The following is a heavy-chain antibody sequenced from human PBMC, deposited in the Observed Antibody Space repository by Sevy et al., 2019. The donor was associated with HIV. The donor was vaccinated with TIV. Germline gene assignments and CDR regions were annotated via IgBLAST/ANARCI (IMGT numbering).Heavy chain of an antibody. CDR3: ATAREYYSDSSGYLDY. Sequence: ASVKVSCKVYGYTLTEVSMHWVRHCPGKGLEWMGRFDPEDGETIYAQKFQGRITMTEDTSTDTAYMELRSLRSEDTAVYHCATAREYYSDSSGYLDYWGQGTLVTVSS. V-gene: IGHV1-24*01. CDR1: GYTLTEVS. CDR2: FDPEDGET. J-gene: IGHJ4*02. D-gene: IGHD3-22*01.